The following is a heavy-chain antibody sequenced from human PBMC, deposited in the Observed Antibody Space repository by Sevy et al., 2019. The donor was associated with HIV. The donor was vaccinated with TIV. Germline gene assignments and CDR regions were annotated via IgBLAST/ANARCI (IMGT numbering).Heavy chain of an antibody. V-gene: IGHV1-69*13. CDR3: ARGVGTTGTFYYFDY. CDR1: GGTFSSYA. J-gene: IGHJ4*02. CDR2: IIPIFGTA. D-gene: IGHD1-1*01. Sequence: SVKVSCKASGGTFSSYAISWVRQAPGQGLEWMGGIIPIFGTANYAQKFQGRVTITADESTSTAYMELSSLRSEDTAVYYCARGVGTTGTFYYFDYWGQGTLVTVSS.